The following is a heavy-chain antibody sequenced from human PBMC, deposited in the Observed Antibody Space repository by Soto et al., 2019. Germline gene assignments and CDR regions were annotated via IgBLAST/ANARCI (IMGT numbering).Heavy chain of an antibody. CDR2: ISGSGDRT. J-gene: IGHJ4*02. CDR3: VKERSGHSYADS. CDR1: GFTFSNYA. Sequence: PGGSLRLSCAASGFTFSNYAMSWLRQPPGKGLEWVSAISGSGDRTYYAASVKGRFTISRDNSKNTLYLQMNSLRAEDSAVYYCVKERSGHSYADSWGQGTLVTVSS. D-gene: IGHD5-18*01. V-gene: IGHV3-23*01.